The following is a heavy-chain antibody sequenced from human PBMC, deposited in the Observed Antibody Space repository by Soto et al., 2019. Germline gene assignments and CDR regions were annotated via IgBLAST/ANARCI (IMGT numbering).Heavy chain of an antibody. Sequence: SETLSLTCTVSGGSIRSYYWTWIRQPPGKGLEWIGYIYYSGSDSYNPPLKSRVTISVDRSKNQFSLKLSSVTAADTAVYYCARLLSSHSNWFDPWGQGTLVTVSS. CDR1: GGSIRSYY. D-gene: IGHD3-16*02. V-gene: IGHV4-59*08. CDR3: ARLLSSHSNWFDP. J-gene: IGHJ5*02. CDR2: IYYSGSD.